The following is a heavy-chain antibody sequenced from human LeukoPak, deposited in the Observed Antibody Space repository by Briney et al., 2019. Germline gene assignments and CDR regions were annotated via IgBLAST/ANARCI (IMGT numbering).Heavy chain of an antibody. Sequence: ASVKVSCKASGYTFSNYCMHWVRQAPGQGLEWLGIINPSLHIPIYAQTFQGRVTMTTDMSTSTLYMELSNLVSEDTAVYYCAKDPRDISTGNYDEFDIWGQGTMVTVSS. CDR1: GYTFSNYC. CDR2: INPSLHIP. CDR3: AKDPRDISTGNYDEFDI. V-gene: IGHV1-46*01. J-gene: IGHJ3*02. D-gene: IGHD3-9*01.